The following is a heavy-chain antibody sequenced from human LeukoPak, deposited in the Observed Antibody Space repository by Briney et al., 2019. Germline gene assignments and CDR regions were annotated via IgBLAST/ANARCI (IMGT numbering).Heavy chain of an antibody. V-gene: IGHV3-49*04. J-gene: IGHJ4*02. Sequence: PGGSLRPSCTASGFTFSDYAMSWVRQAPGKGLEWVGFIRSKAYGGTTEYAASVKGRFTISRDDSKSIAYLEMNSLITEDTAVYYCTRGNQVLLYFFDYWGQGTLATVSS. CDR3: TRGNQVLLYFFDY. CDR1: GFTFSDYA. CDR2: IRSKAYGGTT. D-gene: IGHD2-2*01.